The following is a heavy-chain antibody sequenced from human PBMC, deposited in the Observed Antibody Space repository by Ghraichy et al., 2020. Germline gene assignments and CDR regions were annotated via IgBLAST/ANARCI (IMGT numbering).Heavy chain of an antibody. CDR1: GFTFRNYA. CDR2: ISGSGDST. Sequence: GGSLRLSCAASGFTFRNYAMSWVRQAPGKGLEWISAISGSGDSTYYGDSVKGRFTISRDNSKNTLFLQMNSLRAEDTAVYYCANGPVRYYYDSSGPTSFDYWGQGTLVTVSS. CDR3: ANGPVRYYYDSSGPTSFDY. V-gene: IGHV3-23*01. D-gene: IGHD3-22*01. J-gene: IGHJ4*02.